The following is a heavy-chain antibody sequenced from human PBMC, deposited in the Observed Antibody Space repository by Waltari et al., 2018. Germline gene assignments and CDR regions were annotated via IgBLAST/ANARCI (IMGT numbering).Heavy chain of an antibody. CDR1: GYTFPGLF. D-gene: IGHD2-2*01. V-gene: IGHV1-2*06. CDR3: AMILVVPAVPTDDY. CDR2: NNPSSGDT. J-gene: IGHJ4*02. Sequence: QLQLVQSGAEAKQPGAAVTVSCKASGYTFPGLFMHWVRQAPGQGLERMGRNNPSSGDTNYAQKFQGRVTMTRDTSISAAYMELSRLTSDDTAIYYCAMILVVPAVPTDDYWGQGTLVTVSS.